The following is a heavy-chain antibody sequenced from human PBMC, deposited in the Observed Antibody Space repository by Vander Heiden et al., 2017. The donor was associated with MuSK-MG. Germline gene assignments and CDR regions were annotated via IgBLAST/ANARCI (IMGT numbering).Heavy chain of an antibody. CDR1: GGSFSGYY. V-gene: IGHV4-34*01. CDR2: INHSGST. CDR3: ARGAPPSFGQQLDRYYFDY. J-gene: IGHJ4*02. D-gene: IGHD6-13*01. Sequence: QVQLQQWGAGLLKPSETLSLTCAIYGGSFSGYYWSWIRQPPGKGLEWMGEINHSGSTNYNPSLKSRVTISVDTSKNQFSLKLISVTAADTAVYYCARGAPPSFGQQLDRYYFDYWGQGTLVTVSS.